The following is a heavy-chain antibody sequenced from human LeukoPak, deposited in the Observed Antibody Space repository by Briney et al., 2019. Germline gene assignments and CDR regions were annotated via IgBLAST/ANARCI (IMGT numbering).Heavy chain of an antibody. Sequence: GGSLRLSSAASGFTFSSYAMSWVRQAPGKGLEWVSAISGSGGRTYYADSVKGRFTISRDNAKNSLYLQMNSLRAEDTAVYYCARDQGIDDSSGTAQYYFDYWGQGTLVTVSS. D-gene: IGHD3-22*01. J-gene: IGHJ4*02. CDR2: ISGSGGRT. CDR3: ARDQGIDDSSGTAQYYFDY. CDR1: GFTFSSYA. V-gene: IGHV3-23*01.